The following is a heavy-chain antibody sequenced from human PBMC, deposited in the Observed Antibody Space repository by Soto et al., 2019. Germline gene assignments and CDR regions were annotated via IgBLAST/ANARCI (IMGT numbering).Heavy chain of an antibody. Sequence: LRLSCAASGFTFSSYAMSWVRQAPGKGLEWVSAISGSGGSTYYADSVKGRFTISRDNSKNTLYLQMNSLRAEDTAVYYCAKTLSSWPYYYYYGMDVWGQGTTVTVSS. V-gene: IGHV3-23*01. CDR2: ISGSGGST. CDR1: GFTFSSYA. D-gene: IGHD6-13*01. J-gene: IGHJ6*02. CDR3: AKTLSSWPYYYYYGMDV.